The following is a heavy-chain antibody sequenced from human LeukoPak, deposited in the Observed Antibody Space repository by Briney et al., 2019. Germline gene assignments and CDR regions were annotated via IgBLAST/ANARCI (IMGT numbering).Heavy chain of an antibody. CDR2: IYSGGST. CDR3: ARAGRSGSNDYYYYYYYGMDV. D-gene: IGHD3-10*01. V-gene: IGHV3-66*01. J-gene: IGHJ6*02. Sequence: GGSLRLYCAASGFTVSSNYMSWVRQAPGKGLEWVSVIYSGGSTYYADSVKGRFTISRDNSKNTLYLQMNSLRAEDTAVYYCARAGRSGSNDYYYYYYYGMDVWGQGTTVTVSS. CDR1: GFTVSSNY.